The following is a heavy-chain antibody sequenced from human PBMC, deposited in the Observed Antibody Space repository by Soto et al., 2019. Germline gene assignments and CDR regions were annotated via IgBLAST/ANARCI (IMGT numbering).Heavy chain of an antibody. J-gene: IGHJ4*02. V-gene: IGHV4-34*02. CDR2: INHSGGT. CDR1: GGSFSGYY. Sequence: QVQLQQWGAGLLKPSETLSLTCAVYGGSFSGYYWSWIRQPPVKGLEWIGEINHSGGTNYNPSLKSRVTISVDTSKNQFSLKLSSVTAADTAVFYCARPRWEQPWVFDYWGQGTLVTVSS. D-gene: IGHD1-26*01. CDR3: ARPRWEQPWVFDY.